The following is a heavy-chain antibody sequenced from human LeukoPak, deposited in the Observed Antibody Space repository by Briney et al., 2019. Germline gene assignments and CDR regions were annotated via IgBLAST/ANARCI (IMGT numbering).Heavy chain of an antibody. CDR1: GGTFSSYA. D-gene: IGHD3-10*01. Sequence: SVKVSCKASGGTFSSYAISWVRQAPGQGPEWMGRIIPILGIANYAQKFQGRVTITADKSTSTAYMELSSLRSEDTAVYYCARPDYYGSGRPFDYWGQGTLVTVSS. V-gene: IGHV1-69*04. CDR3: ARPDYYGSGRPFDY. CDR2: IIPILGIA. J-gene: IGHJ4*02.